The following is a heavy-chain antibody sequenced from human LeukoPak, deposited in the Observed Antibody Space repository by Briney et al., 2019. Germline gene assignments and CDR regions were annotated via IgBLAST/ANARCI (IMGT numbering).Heavy chain of an antibody. CDR2: IYYSGST. V-gene: IGHV4-61*01. D-gene: IGHD6-13*01. Sequence: SETLSLTCTVSGGSVSSGSYYWSWIRQPPGKGLEWIGYIYYSGSTNYNPSLKSRVTISVDTSKNQFSLKLSSVTAADTAVYYCAREEAKWAAAGTSCAFDIWGQGTMVTVSS. J-gene: IGHJ3*02. CDR1: GGSVSSGSYY. CDR3: AREEAKWAAAGTSCAFDI.